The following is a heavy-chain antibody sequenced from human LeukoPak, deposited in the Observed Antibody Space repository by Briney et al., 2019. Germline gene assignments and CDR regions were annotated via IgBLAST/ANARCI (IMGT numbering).Heavy chain of an antibody. Sequence: GGSLRLSCAASGFAFSSYSMNWVRQAPGKGLEWVSSISSSSSYIYYADSVKGRFTISRDNAKNSLYLQMNSLRAEDTAVYYCAKDLRYSSGCFEHWGQGTLVTVSS. V-gene: IGHV3-21*01. CDR1: GFAFSSYS. CDR2: ISSSSSYI. J-gene: IGHJ1*01. CDR3: AKDLRYSSGCFEH. D-gene: IGHD6-19*01.